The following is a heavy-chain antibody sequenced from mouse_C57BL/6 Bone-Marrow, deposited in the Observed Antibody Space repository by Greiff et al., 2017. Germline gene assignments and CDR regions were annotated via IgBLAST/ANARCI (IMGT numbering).Heavy chain of an antibody. CDR3: TRRGLYYYGSSYGY. CDR2: IDPETGGT. V-gene: IGHV1-15*01. J-gene: IGHJ2*01. Sequence: QVQLKQSGAELVRPGASVTLSCKASGYTFTDYEMHWVKQTPVHGLEWIGAIDPETGGTAYNQKFKGKAILTADKSSSTAYMELRSLTSEDSAVYYCTRRGLYYYGSSYGYWGQGTTLTVSS. CDR1: GYTFTDYE. D-gene: IGHD1-1*01.